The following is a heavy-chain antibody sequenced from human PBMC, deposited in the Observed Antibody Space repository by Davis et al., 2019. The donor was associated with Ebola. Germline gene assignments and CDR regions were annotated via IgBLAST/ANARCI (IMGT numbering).Heavy chain of an antibody. J-gene: IGHJ4*02. D-gene: IGHD5-24*01. V-gene: IGHV4-61*01. CDR2: IYYSGST. CDR1: GGSVSSGSYY. Sequence: PSETLSLTCTVSGGSVSSGSYYWSWIRQPPGKGLEWIGYIYYSGSTNYNPSLKSRVTISVDTSKNQFSLKLSSVTAADTAVYYCARFGGGWLQTHFDYWGQGTLVTVSS. CDR3: ARFGGGWLQTHFDY.